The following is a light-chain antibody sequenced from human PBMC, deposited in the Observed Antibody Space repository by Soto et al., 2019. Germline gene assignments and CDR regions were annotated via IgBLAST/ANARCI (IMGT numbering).Light chain of an antibody. V-gene: IGKV2-30*01. Sequence: DVVMTQSPLSLPVTLGQPASISCRSSQSLVYSDGNTYLNWFHQRPGQSPGRLIYKVPNRDSGVPDRFSGSVSGTDFTLKISRVEAEDVGVYYCMQGTYWPRLTFGGGTKVEIK. J-gene: IGKJ4*01. CDR2: KVP. CDR3: MQGTYWPRLT. CDR1: QSLVYSDGNTY.